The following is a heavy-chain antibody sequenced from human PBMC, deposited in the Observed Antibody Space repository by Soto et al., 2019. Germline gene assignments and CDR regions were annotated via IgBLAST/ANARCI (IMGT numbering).Heavy chain of an antibody. Sequence: SETLSLTCTVSGPSISSYYWSWIRQPAGKGLEWIGRIYSSGSTSYNHTLKNRVTMSVDTSKSQLSLKLSSVTAADTAVYYCARAGCNGGSCYSYYFYGMDVWGQGTTVTVSS. CDR3: ARAGCNGGSCYSYYFYGMDV. CDR2: IYSSGST. D-gene: IGHD2-15*01. V-gene: IGHV4-4*07. J-gene: IGHJ6*02. CDR1: GPSISSYY.